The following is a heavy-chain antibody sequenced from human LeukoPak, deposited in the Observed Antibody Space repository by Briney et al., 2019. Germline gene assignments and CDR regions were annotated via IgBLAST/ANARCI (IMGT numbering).Heavy chain of an antibody. V-gene: IGHV4-59*01. CDR1: GGSISSYY. Sequence: SETLSLTCTVSGGSISSYYWSWIRQPPGKGLEWTGYIYYSGSTNYNPSLKSRVTISVDTSKNQFSLKLSSVTAADTAVYYCARGWYYFDYWGQGTLVTVSS. CDR3: ARGWYYFDY. CDR2: IYYSGST. D-gene: IGHD6-13*01. J-gene: IGHJ4*02.